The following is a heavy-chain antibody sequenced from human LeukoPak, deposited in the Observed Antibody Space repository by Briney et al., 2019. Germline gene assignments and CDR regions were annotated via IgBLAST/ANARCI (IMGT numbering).Heavy chain of an antibody. J-gene: IGHJ3*01. CDR1: GYSFTNYW. D-gene: IGHD6-13*01. V-gene: IGHV5-51*01. CDR2: IYPGDSEA. Sequence: GESLKISCKGSGYSFTNYWIGWVRQMPGEGLEWMGIIYPGDSEATYSPAFRGQVTISADKSINTAYLQWSSLKASDTAMYYCAGHLIAASATNRSPFDVWGQGTMVTVSS. CDR3: AGHLIAASATNRSPFDV.